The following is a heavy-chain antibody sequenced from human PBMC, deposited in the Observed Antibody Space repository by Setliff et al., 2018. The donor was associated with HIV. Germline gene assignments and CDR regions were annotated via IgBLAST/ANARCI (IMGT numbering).Heavy chain of an antibody. V-gene: IGHV1-18*01. J-gene: IGHJ6*03. CDR1: GYTFSTYG. CDR3: ARLIKHYDFWSGYYGAYYYYMDV. Sequence: ASVKVSCKASGYTFSTYGISWVRKAPGQGLERMGWITPYNNNTQYTQHLQGRVTMTTDTYTSTAYMDLRSLRSDDTAVYYCARLIKHYDFWSGYYGAYYYYMDVWGTGTTVTVSS. D-gene: IGHD3-3*01. CDR2: ITPYNNNT.